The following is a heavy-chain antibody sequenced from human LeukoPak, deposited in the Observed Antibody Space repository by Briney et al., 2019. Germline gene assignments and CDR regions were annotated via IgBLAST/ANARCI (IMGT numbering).Heavy chain of an antibody. D-gene: IGHD1-26*01. CDR2: ISSSGSTI. Sequence: GGSLRLSCAASGFTFSSYEMNWVRQAPGKGLEWVSYISSSGSTIYYADSVKGRFTISRDNAKNSLYLQMNSLRAEDTAVYYCARDLSGSFSLGAPAYYFDYWGQGTLVTVSS. V-gene: IGHV3-48*03. CDR1: GFTFSSYE. CDR3: ARDLSGSFSLGAPAYYFDY. J-gene: IGHJ4*02.